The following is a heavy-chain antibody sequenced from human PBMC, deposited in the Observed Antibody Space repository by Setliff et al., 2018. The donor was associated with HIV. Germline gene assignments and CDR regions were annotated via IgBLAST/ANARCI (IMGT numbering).Heavy chain of an antibody. D-gene: IGHD1-26*01. V-gene: IGHV3-21*05. CDR2: ISRSSNYI. Sequence: PGGSLRLSCTASGFTFSGFAMNWVRQAPGKGLEWVSYISRSSNYINYADSVKGRFTISRDNAKNSLYLQMSSLRAEDTAVYYCARDPSAGANLYYYVDVWGKGTTVTSP. CDR1: GFTFSGFA. J-gene: IGHJ6*03. CDR3: ARDPSAGANLYYYVDV.